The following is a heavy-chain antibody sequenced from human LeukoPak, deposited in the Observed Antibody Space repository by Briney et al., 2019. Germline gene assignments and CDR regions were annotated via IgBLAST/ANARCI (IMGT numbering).Heavy chain of an antibody. V-gene: IGHV3-21*01. CDR1: GFSFSSYS. D-gene: IGHD4-17*01. CDR2: ISSSSSYI. J-gene: IGHJ4*02. Sequence: GGSLRLSCAASGFSFSSYSMNWVRQAPGKGLEWVSSISSSSSYIYYADSVKGRFTISRDNAKNSLYLQMNSLRAEDTAVYYCAIPPYGDYGGYFDYWGQGTLVTVSS. CDR3: AIPPYGDYGGYFDY.